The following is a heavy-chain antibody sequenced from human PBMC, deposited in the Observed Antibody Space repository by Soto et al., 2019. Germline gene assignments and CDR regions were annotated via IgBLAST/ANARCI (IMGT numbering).Heavy chain of an antibody. CDR1: GYTLTELS. Sequence: GASVKVSCKVSGYTLTELSMHWVRQAPGKGLEWMGGFDPEDGETIYAQKFQGRVTMTRNTSISTAYMELSSLRSEDTAVYYCARGRSRSSYYYDSSGSYVPYWGQGTLVTVSS. CDR3: ARGRSRSSYYYDSSGSYVPY. J-gene: IGHJ4*02. V-gene: IGHV1-24*01. D-gene: IGHD3-22*01. CDR2: FDPEDGET.